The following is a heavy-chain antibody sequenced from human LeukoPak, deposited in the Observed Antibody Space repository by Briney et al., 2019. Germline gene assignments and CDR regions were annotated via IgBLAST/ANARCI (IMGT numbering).Heavy chain of an antibody. CDR1: GFTFSSYE. V-gene: IGHV3-30*18. D-gene: IGHD6-19*01. Sequence: PGGSLRLSCAASGFTFSSYEMNWVRQAPGKGLEWVAVISYDGSNKYYADSVKGRFTISRDNSKNTLYLQMNSLRAEDTAVYYCAKEGGSSGWAYYYYYYMDVWGKGTTVTVSS. CDR2: ISYDGSNK. CDR3: AKEGGSSGWAYYYYYYMDV. J-gene: IGHJ6*03.